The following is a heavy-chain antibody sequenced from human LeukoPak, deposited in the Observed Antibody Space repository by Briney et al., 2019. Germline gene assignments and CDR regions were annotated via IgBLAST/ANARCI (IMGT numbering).Heavy chain of an antibody. J-gene: IGHJ5*02. CDR2: IGGSGGGT. Sequence: GGSLRLSCAASGFTFRSYAMTWVRQPPGKGLDWISVIGGSGGGTSYADSVKGRFTVSRDNSKNTLYLEMNSLRAEDTAVYYCAKGTMVRENWFDPWGQGTLVTVSS. D-gene: IGHD3-10*01. V-gene: IGHV3-23*01. CDR3: AKGTMVRENWFDP. CDR1: GFTFRSYA.